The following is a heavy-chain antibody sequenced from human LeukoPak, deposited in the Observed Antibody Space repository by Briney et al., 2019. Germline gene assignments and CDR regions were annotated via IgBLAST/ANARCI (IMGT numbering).Heavy chain of an antibody. J-gene: IGHJ4*02. Sequence: GGSLRLSCAASGLIFSSYWMSWVRQAPGKGLEWVANIKKDGSEMYYVDSVKGRFTFSRDNAKNSLYLQMNSLRAEDTAVYYCAREDYYDSSGYFGYWGQGTLVTVSS. CDR2: IKKDGSEM. V-gene: IGHV3-7*03. D-gene: IGHD3-22*01. CDR3: AREDYYDSSGYFGY. CDR1: GLIFSSYW.